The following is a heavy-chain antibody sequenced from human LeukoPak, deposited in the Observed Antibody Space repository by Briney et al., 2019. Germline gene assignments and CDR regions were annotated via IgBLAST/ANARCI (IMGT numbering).Heavy chain of an antibody. J-gene: IGHJ4*02. CDR2: ISSSSSYI. CDR1: GFTFNTYS. V-gene: IGHV3-21*01. Sequence: PGGSLRLSCAASGFTFNTYSMNWVRQAPGKGLEWVSSISSSSSYIYYADSVKGRFTISRDNAKNSLYLQMNSLRAEDTAVYYCARDLSGIGERWGQGTLVTVSS. CDR3: ARDLSGIGER. D-gene: IGHD3-9*01.